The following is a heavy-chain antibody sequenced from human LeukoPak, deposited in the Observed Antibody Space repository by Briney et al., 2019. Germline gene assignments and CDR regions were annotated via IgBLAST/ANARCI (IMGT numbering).Heavy chain of an antibody. Sequence: PSETLSLTCAVSGGSISSGGYSWSWIRQPPGKGLEWIGYIYYSGSTYYNPSLKSRVTISVDTPKNQFSLKLSSVTAADTAVYYCARVRGYGSGSYDYYGMDVWGQGTTVTVSS. J-gene: IGHJ6*02. D-gene: IGHD3-10*01. V-gene: IGHV4-31*11. CDR1: GGSISSGGYS. CDR2: IYYSGST. CDR3: ARVRGYGSGSYDYYGMDV.